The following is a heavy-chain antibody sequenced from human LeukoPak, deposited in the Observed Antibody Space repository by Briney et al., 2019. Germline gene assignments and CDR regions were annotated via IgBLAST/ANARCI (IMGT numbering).Heavy chain of an antibody. D-gene: IGHD2-2*02. CDR1: GFTFSIYW. J-gene: IGHJ4*02. Sequence: GGSLRLSCAASGFTFSIYWMHWVRQAPGKGLEWVAVISYDGSNKYYADSVKGRFTISRDNSKNTLYLQMNSLRGEDTAVYYCAKDIYVDYLGQGTLVTVSS. CDR3: AKDIYVDY. CDR2: ISYDGSNK. V-gene: IGHV3-30*18.